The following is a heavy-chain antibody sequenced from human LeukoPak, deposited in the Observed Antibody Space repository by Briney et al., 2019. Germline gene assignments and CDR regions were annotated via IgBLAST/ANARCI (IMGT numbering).Heavy chain of an antibody. Sequence: GASVKVSCKASGYTFISYDINWVRQATGQGLEWMGWMNPNSGNTGYAQKFQGRVTMTRNTSISTAYMELSSLRSEDTAVYYCARASNYYYDSSGFNWFDPWGQGTLVTVSS. CDR3: ARASNYYYDSSGFNWFDP. J-gene: IGHJ5*02. CDR1: GYTFISYD. D-gene: IGHD3-22*01. CDR2: MNPNSGNT. V-gene: IGHV1-8*01.